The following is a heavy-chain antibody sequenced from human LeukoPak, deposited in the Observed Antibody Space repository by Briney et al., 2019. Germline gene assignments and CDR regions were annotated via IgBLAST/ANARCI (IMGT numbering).Heavy chain of an antibody. D-gene: IGHD3-22*01. V-gene: IGHV1-2*02. Sequence: ASVKVSCKASGYTFTGYYMHWVRQAPGQGLEWMGWINPNSGGTNYAQKFQGRVTMTRDTSISTAYMELSRPRSDDTAVYYCARDLYYYDSSGYLPFDYWGQGTLVTVSS. J-gene: IGHJ4*02. CDR1: GYTFTGYY. CDR2: INPNSGGT. CDR3: ARDLYYYDSSGYLPFDY.